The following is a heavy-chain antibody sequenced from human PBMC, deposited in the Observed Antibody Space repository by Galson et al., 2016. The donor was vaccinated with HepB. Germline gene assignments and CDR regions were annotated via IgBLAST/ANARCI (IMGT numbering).Heavy chain of an antibody. CDR1: GFTVSSNY. CDR3: TKGTGKSSLSLSNWFDP. Sequence: SLRLSCAASGFTVSSNYLGWVRQAPGKGLEWVSVIYSGGSTYYADSVKGRFTISRDNPKNTLYLQMNSLRAEDTAVYYCTKGTGKSSLSLSNWFDPWGQGTLVTVSS. J-gene: IGHJ5*02. CDR2: IYSGGST. V-gene: IGHV3-53*01. D-gene: IGHD3/OR15-3a*01.